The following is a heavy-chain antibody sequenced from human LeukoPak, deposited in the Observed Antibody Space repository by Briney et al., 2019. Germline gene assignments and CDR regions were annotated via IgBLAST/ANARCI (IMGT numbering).Heavy chain of an antibody. CDR3: ARIGDTAMAYAFDI. CDR2: INHSGST. V-gene: IGHV4-34*01. J-gene: IGHJ3*02. D-gene: IGHD5-18*01. CDR1: GGSFSGYY. Sequence: SETLSLTCAVYGGSFSGYYWSWIRQPPGKGLEWIAEINHSGSTNYNPSLKSRVTISVDTSKNQFSLKLSSVTAADTAVYYCARIGDTAMAYAFDIWGEGTMVSVSS.